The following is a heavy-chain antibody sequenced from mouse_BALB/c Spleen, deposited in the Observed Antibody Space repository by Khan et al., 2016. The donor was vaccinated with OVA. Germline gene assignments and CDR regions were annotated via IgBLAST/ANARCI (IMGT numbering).Heavy chain of an antibody. CDR2: ISTIYGDA. V-gene: IGHV1S137*01. Sequence: QVQLKESGAELVRPGVSVKISCKASGYTFTDYAMHWVKQRHAKSLEWIGVISTIYGDADYNQKFQGMASKTVDRYSSPVSMELARLTSEDSAIYYCVRGGKFAYWGQGTLVTVSA. CDR1: GYTFTDYA. CDR3: VRGGKFAY. D-gene: IGHD1-1*02. J-gene: IGHJ3*01.